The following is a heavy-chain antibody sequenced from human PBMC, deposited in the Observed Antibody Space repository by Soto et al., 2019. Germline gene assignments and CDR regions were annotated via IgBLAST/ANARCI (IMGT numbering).Heavy chain of an antibody. CDR2: IRSKTSSETR. CDR1: GFPFTKAW. CDR3: TTDGFTGIVCI. D-gene: IGHD3-22*01. Sequence: GGSLRLSCAASGFPFTKAWMTWVRQAPGKGLEWVGRIRSKTSSETREYAAPVKGRFTISRDDSKNMLYLEMNSLKIEDTGVYYCTTDGFTGIVCIWGQGTMVTVSS. J-gene: IGHJ3*02. V-gene: IGHV3-15*01.